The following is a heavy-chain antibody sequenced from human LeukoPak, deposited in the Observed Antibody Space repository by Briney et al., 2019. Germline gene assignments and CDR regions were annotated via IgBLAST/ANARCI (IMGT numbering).Heavy chain of an antibody. J-gene: IGHJ4*02. V-gene: IGHV3-7*01. CDR2: IKQDGSEK. D-gene: IGHD1-7*01. Sequence: PGGSLRLSCAASGFTFRNYWMSWVRQAPGKGLEWVANIKQDGSEKYYVNSVKGLFTISRDNAKNSLYLQMNSLRAEDTAIYYCAREDDWNYEDYWGQGTLVSASS. CDR3: AREDDWNYEDY. CDR1: GFTFRNYW.